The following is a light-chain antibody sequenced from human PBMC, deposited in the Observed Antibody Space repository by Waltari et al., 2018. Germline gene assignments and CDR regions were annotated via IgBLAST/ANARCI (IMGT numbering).Light chain of an antibody. V-gene: IGLV2-8*01. CDR1: SRDIGGFNF. J-gene: IGLJ2*01. Sequence: QSALTQPPSASGSPGQSVTISCSGTSRDIGGFNFFAWYQQLPDKAPKLIIEDVNRRPSGVPDRLSGSKSGNTAYLTVSRLQAEDEADYFCSSYAASNNLLLFGGGTRLTVL. CDR3: SSYAASNNLLL. CDR2: DVN.